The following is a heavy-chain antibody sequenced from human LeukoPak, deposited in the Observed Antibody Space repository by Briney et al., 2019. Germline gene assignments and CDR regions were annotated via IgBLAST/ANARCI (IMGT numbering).Heavy chain of an antibody. CDR3: ARTSGSSGYDPSYYFDY. CDR2: INHGGST. J-gene: IGHJ4*02. CDR1: GENFSIYF. D-gene: IGHD3-22*01. Sequence: SETLSLTCAVYGENFSIYFYSWIRQPPGKGLEWIGEINHGGSTSYNPSLKSRVTISVDTSKNQFSLKVTSVTAADTAVYYCARTSGSSGYDPSYYFDYWGQGTLVTVSS. V-gene: IGHV4-34*01.